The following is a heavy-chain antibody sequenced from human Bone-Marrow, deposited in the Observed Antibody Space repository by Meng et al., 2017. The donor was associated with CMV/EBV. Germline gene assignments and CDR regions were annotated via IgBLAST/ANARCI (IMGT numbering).Heavy chain of an antibody. V-gene: IGHV3-15*01. CDR1: GSGFIFSNLW. J-gene: IGHJ4*02. D-gene: IGHD4-23*01. CDR3: TTDRPRSGGKTHDY. CDR2: IKSKFDGETT. Sequence: EVQLVESXXGXVXXGGXLRLSGTGSGSGFIFSNLWINWVRQAPGKGLEWVGRIKSKFDGETTDYAAPVKGRFTISRDDSRNTLYLYMNSLKTEDTAVYCCTTDRPRSGGKTHDYWGQGTLVTVSS.